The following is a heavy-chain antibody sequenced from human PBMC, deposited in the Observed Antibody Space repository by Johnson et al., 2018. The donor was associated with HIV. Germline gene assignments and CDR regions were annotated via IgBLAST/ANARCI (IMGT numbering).Heavy chain of an antibody. Sequence: MLLVESGGGLVQPGGSLRLSCAASGFTFSSYWMSWVRQAPGKGLEWVANIKQDGSETSYVDSVKGRFIISRDNAKNSLYLQMNSLRAEDTAVYYCARDRGYWDAFDIWGQGTMVTVSS. CDR3: ARDRGYWDAFDI. CDR2: IKQDGSET. J-gene: IGHJ3*02. D-gene: IGHD3-22*01. V-gene: IGHV3-7*01. CDR1: GFTFSSYW.